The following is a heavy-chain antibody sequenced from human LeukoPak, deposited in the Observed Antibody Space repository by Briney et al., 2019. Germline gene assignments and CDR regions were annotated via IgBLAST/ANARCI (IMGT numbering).Heavy chain of an antibody. CDR2: INHSGST. CDR3: ARAPSSSYKDAFDI. D-gene: IGHD6-13*01. Sequence: SETLSLTCAVYGGSFSGYYWSWIRQPPGKGLEWIGEINHSGSTNYNPSLKSRVTISVDTSKNQFSLKLSSVTAADTAVYYCARAPSSSYKDAFDIWGQGTMVTVSS. V-gene: IGHV4-34*01. CDR1: GGSFSGYY. J-gene: IGHJ3*02.